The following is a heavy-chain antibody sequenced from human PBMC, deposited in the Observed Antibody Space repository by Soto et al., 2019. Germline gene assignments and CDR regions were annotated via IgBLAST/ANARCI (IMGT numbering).Heavy chain of an antibody. J-gene: IGHJ4*02. V-gene: IGHV1-3*01. CDR2: INAGNGNT. CDR1: GYTFTSYA. Sequence: ASVKVSCKASGYTFTSYAMNWVRQAPGQRLEWMGWINAGNGNTKYSQKFQGRVTITRDTSASTAYMELSSLRSEDTAVYYCARIPMVRGVIPLDYWGQGTLVTVSS. CDR3: ARIPMVRGVIPLDY. D-gene: IGHD3-10*01.